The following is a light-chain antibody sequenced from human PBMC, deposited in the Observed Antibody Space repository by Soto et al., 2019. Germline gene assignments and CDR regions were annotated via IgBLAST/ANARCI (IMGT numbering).Light chain of an antibody. J-gene: IGKJ2*01. V-gene: IGKV1D-12*01. CDR1: QGISNW. Sequence: DIQMTQSPSSVSASVGDRVTITCRASQGISNWLAWYQQKPGKAPKLLIYAASNLQSGVPSRFSGSRSGTAFTLTISSLQPEDFDTYYCQQANSFPYTFGQATKLEI. CDR3: QQANSFPYT. CDR2: AAS.